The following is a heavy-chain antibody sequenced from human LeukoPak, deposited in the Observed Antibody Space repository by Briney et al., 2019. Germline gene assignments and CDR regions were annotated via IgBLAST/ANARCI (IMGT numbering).Heavy chain of an antibody. CDR2: IIPIFGTA. J-gene: IGHJ4*02. Sequence: SVKVSCKASGGTFSSYAISWVRQAPGQGLEWMGRIIPIFGTANYAQKFQGRVTITTDESTSTAYMELSSLRSEDTAVYHCARGLTTFGGVSGVFDYWGQGTLVTVSS. D-gene: IGHD3-16*01. V-gene: IGHV1-69*05. CDR1: GGTFSSYA. CDR3: ARGLTTFGGVSGVFDY.